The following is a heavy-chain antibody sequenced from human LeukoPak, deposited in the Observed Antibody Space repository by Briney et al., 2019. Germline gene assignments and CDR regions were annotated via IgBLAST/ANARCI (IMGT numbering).Heavy chain of an antibody. CDR1: GISFSGYA. V-gene: IGHV3-23*01. Sequence: GGSLRLSYAASGISFSGYAMSWVRQAPGKGLEWVSTISGNDDWTTYADSVKDRFTISRDNSKYMVYVQMNSLRAEDTAVYYCARSRLATAGTGAFDVWGQGTEVTVSS. CDR2: ISGNDDWT. J-gene: IGHJ3*01. CDR3: ARSRLATAGTGAFDV. D-gene: IGHD6-13*01.